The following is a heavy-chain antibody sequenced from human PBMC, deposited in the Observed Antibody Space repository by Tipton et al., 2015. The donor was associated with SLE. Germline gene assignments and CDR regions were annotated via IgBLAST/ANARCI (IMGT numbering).Heavy chain of an antibody. D-gene: IGHD3-22*01. Sequence: QVQLVQSGGGLVQPGGSLRLSCAASGFTVSSNYMSWVRQAPGKGLEWVSYISSSGSTIYYADSVKGRFTISRDNAKNSLYLQMNSLRAEDTAVYYCASGDPYYDSSGYWAYWGQGTLVTVSS. CDR1: GFTVSSNY. CDR3: ASGDPYYDSSGYWAY. J-gene: IGHJ4*02. CDR2: ISSSGSTI. V-gene: IGHV3-11*04.